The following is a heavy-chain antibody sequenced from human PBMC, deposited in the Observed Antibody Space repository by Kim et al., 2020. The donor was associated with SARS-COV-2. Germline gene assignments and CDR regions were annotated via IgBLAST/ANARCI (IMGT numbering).Heavy chain of an antibody. Sequence: SETLSLTCTVSGGSISSSSYYWGWIRQPPGKGLEWIGSIYYSGSTYYNPSLKSRVTISVDTSKNQFSLKLSSVTAADTAVYYCASGGDSSGYYYVYYYGMDVWGQGTTVTVSS. CDR1: GGSISSSSYY. D-gene: IGHD3-22*01. CDR2: IYYSGST. J-gene: IGHJ6*02. CDR3: ASGGDSSGYYYVYYYGMDV. V-gene: IGHV4-39*07.